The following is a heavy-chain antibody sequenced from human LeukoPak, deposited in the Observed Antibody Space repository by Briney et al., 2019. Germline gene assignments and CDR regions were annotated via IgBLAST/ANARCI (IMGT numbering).Heavy chain of an antibody. CDR2: ISWNSGSI. Sequence: GGPLRLSFTASGFKFDDYGMTWVRQAPGKGLAWVPGISWNSGSIGYADSVKGRFTISRDNAKNSLYLQMNGLRAEDTALYYCAKTGIMITFGGVIADWGQGTLVTVSS. CDR3: AKTGIMITFGGVIAD. V-gene: IGHV3-9*01. D-gene: IGHD3-16*01. J-gene: IGHJ4*02. CDR1: GFKFDDYG.